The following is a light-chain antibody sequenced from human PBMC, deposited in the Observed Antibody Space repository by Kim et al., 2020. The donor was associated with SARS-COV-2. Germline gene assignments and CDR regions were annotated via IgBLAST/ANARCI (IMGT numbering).Light chain of an antibody. CDR3: QQYNNWPHT. CDR1: QGVSSD. Sequence: PGERATLSCRASQGVSSDLAWYQQKPGQAPRLLIYGASTSATGIPVRFSGSGSGTDFTLTISSLQSEDFALYYCQQYNNWPHTFGQGTNLEI. V-gene: IGKV3-15*01. J-gene: IGKJ2*01. CDR2: GAS.